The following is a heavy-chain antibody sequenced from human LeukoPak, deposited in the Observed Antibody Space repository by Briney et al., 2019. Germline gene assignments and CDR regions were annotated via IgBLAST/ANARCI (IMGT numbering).Heavy chain of an antibody. D-gene: IGHD5-24*01. V-gene: IGHV4-59*12. CDR2: MYYSGIT. J-gene: IGHJ4*02. CDR3: ARAQGRWLQLRPRYYFDY. CDR1: GGSFSSYF. Sequence: PSETLFLTCTVSGGSFSSYFWSWIRQPPGKGLEWIGYMYYSGITNYNPSLKSRVTISVDTSKNQFSLKLSSVTAADTAVYYCARAQGRWLQLRPRYYFDYWGQGTLVTVSS.